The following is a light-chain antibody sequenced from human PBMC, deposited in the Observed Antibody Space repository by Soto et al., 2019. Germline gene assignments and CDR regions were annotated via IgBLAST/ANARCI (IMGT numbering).Light chain of an antibody. V-gene: IGKV3-15*01. CDR1: QSVSSY. Sequence: EIVLTQSPCTLSLSPGDRATLSCRASQSVSSYYLAWYQQKPGQAPRLLIYGASTRATGIPARFSGSGSGTDFTLTIRSLQSEDFAVYYCQQYNAWPRGTFGQGTRLEIK. J-gene: IGKJ5*01. CDR3: QQYNAWPRGT. CDR2: GAS.